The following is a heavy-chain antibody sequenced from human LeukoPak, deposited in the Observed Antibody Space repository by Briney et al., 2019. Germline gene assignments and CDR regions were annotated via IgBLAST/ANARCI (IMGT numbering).Heavy chain of an antibody. Sequence: GASVKVSCKASGYTFSTAEINWVRQATGRGLEWLGWMSPTSGNTNYAQRFQGRVTLTWDTSISTAYMELGSLSTEDTAVYYCSRGITVSGDYWGQGTLVTVSS. D-gene: IGHD5/OR15-5a*01. CDR3: SRGITVSGDY. CDR2: MSPTSGNT. V-gene: IGHV1-8*01. J-gene: IGHJ4*02. CDR1: GYTFSTAE.